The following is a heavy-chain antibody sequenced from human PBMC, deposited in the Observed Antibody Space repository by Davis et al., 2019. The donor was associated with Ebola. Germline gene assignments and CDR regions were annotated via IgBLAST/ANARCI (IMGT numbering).Heavy chain of an antibody. Sequence: PGGSLRLSCKGSGYSFTSYWIGWVRQMPGKGLEWMGIIYPGDSDTRYSPSFQGQVTISADKSISTAYLQWSSLKASDTAMYYCARIGPAEDIVVVVAARRYYYYGMDVWGQGTTVTVSS. CDR1: GYSFTSYW. CDR3: ARIGPAEDIVVVVAARRYYYYGMDV. D-gene: IGHD2-15*01. V-gene: IGHV5-51*01. J-gene: IGHJ6*02. CDR2: IYPGDSDT.